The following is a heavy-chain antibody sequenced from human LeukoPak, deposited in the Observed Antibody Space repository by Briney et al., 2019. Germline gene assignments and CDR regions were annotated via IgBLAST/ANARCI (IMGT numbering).Heavy chain of an antibody. CDR2: ISSSNNYI. D-gene: IGHD3-22*01. CDR3: ARDYDSSGYFDY. J-gene: IGHJ4*02. Sequence: PGGSLRLSCAASDFTFSSYIMNWVRQAPGKGLEWVSSISSSNNYIYYADSVKGRFTISRDNAKNSLYLQMNSLRAEDTAIYYCARDYDSSGYFDYWGQGTLVTVSS. CDR1: DFTFSSYI. V-gene: IGHV3-21*01.